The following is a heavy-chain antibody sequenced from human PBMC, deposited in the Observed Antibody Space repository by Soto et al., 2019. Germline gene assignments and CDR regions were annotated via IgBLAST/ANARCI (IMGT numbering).Heavy chain of an antibody. CDR1: GFSLSTNGVG. Sequence: QITLKESGPTLVKPTQTLTLTCTFSGFSLSTNGVGVGWIRQPPGKALEWLALIYWDDDKRYSPALKSSLTITKDTSKNQVILTTTNTDPMDTATYYCAHRLAASNFWDYDSINSFDYWGQGTLVTVSS. CDR2: IYWDDDK. V-gene: IGHV2-5*02. CDR3: AHRLAASNFWDYDSINSFDY. D-gene: IGHD1-7*01. J-gene: IGHJ4*02.